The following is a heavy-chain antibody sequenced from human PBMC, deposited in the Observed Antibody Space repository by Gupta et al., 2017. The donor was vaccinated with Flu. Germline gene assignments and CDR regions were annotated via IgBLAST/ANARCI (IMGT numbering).Heavy chain of an antibody. CDR2: IYYSGST. D-gene: IGHD6-19*01. V-gene: IGHV4-59*01. Sequence: QVQLQESGPGLVKPSETLSLTCTVSGGSISSYYWSWIRQPPGKGLEWIGYIYYSGSTYYNPSLKSRVTISVDTSKNQFSLKLSSVTAADTAVYYCARGGGRGGWLGLDYWGHGTLVTVSS. J-gene: IGHJ4*01. CDR1: GGSISSYY. CDR3: ARGGGRGGWLGLDY.